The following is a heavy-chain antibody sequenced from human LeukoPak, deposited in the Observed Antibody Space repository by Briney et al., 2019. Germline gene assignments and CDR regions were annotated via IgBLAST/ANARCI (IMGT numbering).Heavy chain of an antibody. Sequence: GGSLRLSCAASGFTFSTYAMHWVRQAPGKGLEYVSAINYNGDNTYYGNSVKGRFTISGDNSKNTLYLQMGSLRAEDTAVYYCVRFTGDRFDYWGQGTLVTVSS. J-gene: IGHJ4*02. CDR1: GFTFSTYA. V-gene: IGHV3-64*01. CDR3: VRFTGDRFDY. D-gene: IGHD7-27*01. CDR2: INYNGDNT.